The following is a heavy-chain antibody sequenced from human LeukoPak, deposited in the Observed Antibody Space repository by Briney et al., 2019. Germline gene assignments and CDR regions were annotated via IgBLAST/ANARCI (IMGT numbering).Heavy chain of an antibody. CDR3: AREPDGDDY. Sequence: GASVKASCKASGYTFTSYDVNWGRQATGQGLEWMGGMNPNSGNTGYAEKFQGRVTMTRNTSISTAYMELSSLRSEDTAVYYCAREPDGDDYWGQGTLVTVSS. CDR2: MNPNSGNT. CDR1: GYTFTSYD. J-gene: IGHJ4*02. D-gene: IGHD7-27*01. V-gene: IGHV1-8*01.